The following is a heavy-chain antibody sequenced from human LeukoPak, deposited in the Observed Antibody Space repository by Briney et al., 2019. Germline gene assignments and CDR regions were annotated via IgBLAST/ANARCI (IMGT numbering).Heavy chain of an antibody. Sequence: SETLSLTCTVSGGSIFSYYFNWIRQPPGKGLEWIGYIYSNGITNYNPSLRSRGTISIATSKNQFSPRLRSVTAADTAIYYCARRAYYDTSGYYPASGYFDLWGRGTLVTVSS. CDR2: IYSNGIT. CDR1: GGSIFSYY. J-gene: IGHJ2*01. CDR3: ARRAYYDTSGYYPASGYFDL. D-gene: IGHD3-22*01. V-gene: IGHV4-4*08.